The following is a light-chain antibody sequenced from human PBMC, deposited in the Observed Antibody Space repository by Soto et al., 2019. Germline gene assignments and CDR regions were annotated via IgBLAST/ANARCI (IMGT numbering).Light chain of an antibody. Sequence: EIVMTQSPATLSVSLGERATLSCRASQSISSNLAWYQQKPGQAPRLLIYGASTRATGIPDRFSGSGSGTDFTLTISSLQSEDFAVYSCQQYNNWRSYTFGQGTKVDIK. CDR1: QSISSN. CDR2: GAS. J-gene: IGKJ2*01. CDR3: QQYNNWRSYT. V-gene: IGKV3-15*01.